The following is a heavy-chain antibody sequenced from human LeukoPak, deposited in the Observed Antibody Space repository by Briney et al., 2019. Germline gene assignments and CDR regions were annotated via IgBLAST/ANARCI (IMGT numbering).Heavy chain of an antibody. D-gene: IGHD3-3*01. CDR2: IIPILGIA. CDR3: ARGPTYDFWSPNRGTHFDY. V-gene: IGHV1-69*02. J-gene: IGHJ4*02. CDR1: GGTFSSYT. Sequence: SVKVSCKASGGTFSSYTISWVRQAPGQGLEWMGRIIPILGIANYAQKFQGRVTITADKSTSTAYMELSSLRSEDTAMYYCARGPTYDFWSPNRGTHFDYWGQGTLVTVSS.